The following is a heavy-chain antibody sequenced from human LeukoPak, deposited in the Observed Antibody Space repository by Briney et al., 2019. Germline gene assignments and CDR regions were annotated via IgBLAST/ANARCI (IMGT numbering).Heavy chain of an antibody. D-gene: IGHD3-9*01. CDR1: VYTFTGCY. Sequence: ASVKVSCKASVYTFTGCYMHWVRHAPGQGLGWMGWINPNSGGTNYAQKFQGRVTMTRDTSISTAYMELSRLRSDDTAVYYCARVDYDILTGYYNPFGYWGEGTLVTVSS. CDR3: ARVDYDILTGYYNPFGY. J-gene: IGHJ4*02. CDR2: INPNSGGT. V-gene: IGHV1-2*02.